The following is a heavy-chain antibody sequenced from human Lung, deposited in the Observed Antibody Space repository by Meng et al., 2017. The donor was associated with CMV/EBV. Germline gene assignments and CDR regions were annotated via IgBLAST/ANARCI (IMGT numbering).Heavy chain of an antibody. CDR1: GSTNSRSGYF. CDR3: AGATGTGDDYFDY. D-gene: IGHD7-27*01. Sequence: VSGSTNSRSGYFWRWIGQRPGEGLECIGCIYNSGSTYSNPSLRRRLGISINTSKNQLSLKLNSVTAADTAVYYCAGATGTGDDYFDYWGQGTLVTVSS. CDR2: IYNSGST. V-gene: IGHV4-31*02. J-gene: IGHJ4*02.